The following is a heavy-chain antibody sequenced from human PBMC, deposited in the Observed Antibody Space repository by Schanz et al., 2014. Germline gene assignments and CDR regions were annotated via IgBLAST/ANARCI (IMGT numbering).Heavy chain of an antibody. CDR1: GFSLNTYG. V-gene: IGHV3-33*01. Sequence: QAQLMESGGGVVQPGTSLILSCSVSGFSLNTYGIHWFRQPAGKGLEWVAVIWNNGVTKYYADSVRGRFTISRDRFQNTLYLRMSSLRAEDTAVYYCARPRFEYREVDYWGQGTLVTVSS. CDR2: IWNNGVTK. J-gene: IGHJ4*02. D-gene: IGHD2-2*01. CDR3: ARPRFEYREVDY.